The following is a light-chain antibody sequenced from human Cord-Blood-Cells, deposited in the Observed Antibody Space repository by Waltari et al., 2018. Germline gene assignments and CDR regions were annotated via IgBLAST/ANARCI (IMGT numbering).Light chain of an antibody. CDR3: QQYYSTPYT. CDR1: QSVLYSSNNKNY. V-gene: IGKV4-1*01. CDR2: WAS. Sequence: DIVMPQSPDSLAVSLGERAPITCKSSQSVLYSSNNKNYLAWYQQKPGQPPKLLIYWASTRESGVPDRFSGSGSGTDFTLTISSLQAEDVAVYYCQQYYSTPYTFGQGTKLEIK. J-gene: IGKJ2*01.